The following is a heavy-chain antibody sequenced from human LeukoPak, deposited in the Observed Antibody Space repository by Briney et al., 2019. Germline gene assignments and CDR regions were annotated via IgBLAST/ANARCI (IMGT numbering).Heavy chain of an antibody. J-gene: IGHJ4*02. CDR1: GGSISTSNYL. V-gene: IGHV4-39*01. D-gene: IGHD3-22*01. Sequence: SETLSLTCSVSGGSISTSNYLWAWLRQPPGKGLEWIGSVYYGGSTQYNPALQSRVTISIDTSKNQFSLNLNSVTAADTAVYYCARHDRYFYDGSGHITLSFFDYWGQGTLVTVSS. CDR3: ARHDRYFYDGSGHITLSFFDY. CDR2: VYYGGST.